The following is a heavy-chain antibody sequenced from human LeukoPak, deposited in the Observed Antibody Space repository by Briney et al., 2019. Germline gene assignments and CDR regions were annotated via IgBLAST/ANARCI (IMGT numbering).Heavy chain of an antibody. D-gene: IGHD3-16*02. V-gene: IGHV3-23*01. J-gene: IGHJ4*02. Sequence: GGSLRLSCAASGFTFSSYAMSWVRQAPGERLEWVSAISPSGGSTYYADSVRGRFTISRDNSKNTLYLQMNSPRAEDTAVYYCAKGRPYDYVWGTYRTGFDYWGQGTLVTVSS. CDR3: AKGRPYDYVWGTYRTGFDY. CDR1: GFTFSSYA. CDR2: ISPSGGST.